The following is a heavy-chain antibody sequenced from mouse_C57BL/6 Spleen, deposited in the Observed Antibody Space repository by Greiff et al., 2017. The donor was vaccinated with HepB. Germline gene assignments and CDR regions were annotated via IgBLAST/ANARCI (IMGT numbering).Heavy chain of an antibody. CDR2: IYPGDGDT. Sequence: QVQLKESGAELVKPGASVKISCKASGYEFSSYWMNWVKQRPGKGLEWIGQIYPGDGDTNYNGKFKGKATLTADKSSSTAYMQLSSLTSEDSAVYFCARFGGYDGDAMDYWGQGTSVTVSS. V-gene: IGHV1-80*01. CDR1: GYEFSSYW. J-gene: IGHJ4*01. CDR3: ARFGGYDGDAMDY. D-gene: IGHD3-1*01.